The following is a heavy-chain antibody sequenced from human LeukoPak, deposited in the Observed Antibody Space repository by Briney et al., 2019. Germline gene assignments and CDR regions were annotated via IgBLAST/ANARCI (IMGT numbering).Heavy chain of an antibody. V-gene: IGHV4-34*01. CDR1: GGSFSGYY. J-gene: IGHJ4*02. CDR2: INHSGST. D-gene: IGHD6-13*01. Sequence: SETLSLTCAVYGGSFSGYYWSWIRQPPGKGLEWIGEINHSGSTNYNPSLKSRVTISVDTSKNQFSLKLSSVTAADTAVYYCARGVAAAGTHYFGYWGQGTLVTVSS. CDR3: ARGVAAAGTHYFGY.